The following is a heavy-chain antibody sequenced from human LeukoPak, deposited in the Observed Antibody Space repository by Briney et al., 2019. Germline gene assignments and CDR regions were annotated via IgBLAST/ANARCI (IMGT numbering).Heavy chain of an antibody. Sequence: ASVKVSCKASGYTFTGYYMHWVRQAPGQGLEWMGWINPNSGGTNYAQKFQGRVTMTRDTSISTAYMELSRLRSDDTAVYYCARRRKYCSGGSCPGDWFDPWGQGTLVTVSS. CDR3: ARRRKYCSGGSCPGDWFDP. CDR2: INPNSGGT. D-gene: IGHD2-15*01. CDR1: GYTFTGYY. V-gene: IGHV1-2*02. J-gene: IGHJ5*02.